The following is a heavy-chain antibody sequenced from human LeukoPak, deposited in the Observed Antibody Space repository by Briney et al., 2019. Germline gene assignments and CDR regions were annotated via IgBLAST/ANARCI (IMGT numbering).Heavy chain of an antibody. J-gene: IGHJ5*02. CDR2: IYYSGNT. V-gene: IGHV4-39*07. Sequence: SETLSLTCTVSGGSISSSGSYWGWIRQPPGKGLEWIGSIYYSGNTYNPSLKSRVTISVDTSENQFSLNLTSVNAADTAVYYCARVMAARREDLNRFDPWGQGTLVTVSS. CDR1: GGSISSSGSY. D-gene: IGHD6-6*01. CDR3: ARVMAARREDLNRFDP.